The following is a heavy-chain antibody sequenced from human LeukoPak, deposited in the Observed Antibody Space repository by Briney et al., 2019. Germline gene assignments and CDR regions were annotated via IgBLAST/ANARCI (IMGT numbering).Heavy chain of an antibody. D-gene: IGHD3-22*01. Sequence: PSETLSLTCTVSGGSISSYYWSWIRQPPGKGLEWIGYIYYSGSTNYNPSLKSRVTISVDPSKNQFSLKLSSVTAADTAVYYCARDSRRDSSGYSIDYWGQGTLVTVSS. CDR1: GGSISSYY. CDR2: IYYSGST. J-gene: IGHJ4*02. CDR3: ARDSRRDSSGYSIDY. V-gene: IGHV4-59*01.